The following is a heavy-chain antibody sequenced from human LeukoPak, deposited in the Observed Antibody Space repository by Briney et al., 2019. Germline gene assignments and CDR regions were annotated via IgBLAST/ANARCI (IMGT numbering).Heavy chain of an antibody. CDR2: IKTKTDGDGGTT. Sequence: PGGSLRLSCAASGFTFSNAWMSWVRQAPGKGLEWVGRIKTKTDGDGGTTDCAAPVKGRFTISRDDSKNTLYLQMNSLKTEDTAVYYCTTNDAFDIWGQGTMVTVSS. V-gene: IGHV3-15*01. CDR3: TTNDAFDI. CDR1: GFTFSNAW. J-gene: IGHJ3*02.